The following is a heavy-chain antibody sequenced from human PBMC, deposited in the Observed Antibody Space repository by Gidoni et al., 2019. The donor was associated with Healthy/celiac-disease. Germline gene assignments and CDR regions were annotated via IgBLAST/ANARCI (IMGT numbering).Heavy chain of an antibody. J-gene: IGHJ6*02. Sequence: QVQLQESGPGLVKPSETLSLTCTVSGGSISSYYWSWIRQPPGKGLEWIGYIYYSGSTNYNPSLKSRVTISVDTSKNQFSLKLSSVTAADTAVYYCARDQQQLGDGMDVWGQGTTVTVSS. V-gene: IGHV4-59*01. CDR3: ARDQQQLGDGMDV. CDR1: GGSISSYY. CDR2: IYYSGST. D-gene: IGHD6-13*01.